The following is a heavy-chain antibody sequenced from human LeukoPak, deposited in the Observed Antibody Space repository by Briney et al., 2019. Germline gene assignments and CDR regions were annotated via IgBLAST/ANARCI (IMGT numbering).Heavy chain of an antibody. V-gene: IGHV1-69*04. Sequence: SVKVTCKASGGTFSSYAISWVRQAPGQGLEWMGRIIPILGIANYAQKFQGRVTITADKSTSTAYMELSSLRSEDTAVYYCAAGGGYGSGSYYPEVYYYYGMDVWGQGTTVTVSS. D-gene: IGHD3-10*01. CDR3: AAGGGYGSGSYYPEVYYYYGMDV. CDR1: GGTFSSYA. J-gene: IGHJ6*02. CDR2: IIPILGIA.